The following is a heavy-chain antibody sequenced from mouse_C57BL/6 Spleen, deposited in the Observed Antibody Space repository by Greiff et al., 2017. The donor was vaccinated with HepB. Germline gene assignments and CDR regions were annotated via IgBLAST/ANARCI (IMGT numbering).Heavy chain of an antibody. CDR3: APYPDYFDY. Sequence: VQLQQSVAELVRPGASVKLSCTASGFNIKNTYMPWVKQRPEQGLEWIGRIDPANGNTKYDPKFQGKATITADTSSNTAYLQRSSLTSEDTAIYYCAPYPDYFDYWGQGTTLTVSS. J-gene: IGHJ2*01. CDR2: IDPANGNT. V-gene: IGHV14-3*01. D-gene: IGHD5-1*01. CDR1: GFNIKNTY.